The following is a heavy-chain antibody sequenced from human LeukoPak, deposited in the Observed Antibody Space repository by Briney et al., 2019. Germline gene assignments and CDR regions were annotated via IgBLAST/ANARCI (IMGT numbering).Heavy chain of an antibody. CDR1: GFTFSSYA. J-gene: IGHJ6*02. D-gene: IGHD2-15*01. CDR3: AKPSGNVVAVPMDV. V-gene: IGHV3-23*01. Sequence: SXRLXCEASGFTFSSYAMSWVRQSPGKGLEWVSAITNSGDNTYYPDSVKGRFTISRDNSRNTLYLQMNSLRAADTAVYYCAKPSGNVVAVPMDVWGQGTTVIVSS. CDR2: ITNSGDNT.